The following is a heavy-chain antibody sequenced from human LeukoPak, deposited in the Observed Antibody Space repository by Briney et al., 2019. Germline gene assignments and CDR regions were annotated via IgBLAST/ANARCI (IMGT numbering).Heavy chain of an antibody. D-gene: IGHD1-26*01. CDR1: GYTFRSHG. CDR2: IWYDGSTR. J-gene: IGHJ3*01. Sequence: GSLRLSCAASGYTFRSHGMHWVRQAPGKGLEWVAVIWYDGSTRYYADSVKGRFTISRDNSKNMLYLQMNSLRAEDTAVYYCVRWADDRAVDLWGQGTMVTVSS. CDR3: VRWADDRAVDL. V-gene: IGHV3-33*03.